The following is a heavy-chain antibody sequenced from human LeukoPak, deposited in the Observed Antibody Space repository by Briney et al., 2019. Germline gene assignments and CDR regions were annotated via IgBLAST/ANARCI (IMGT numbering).Heavy chain of an antibody. D-gene: IGHD1-26*01. CDR2: IYHSGST. Sequence: SETLSLTCTVSGYSISSGYYWGWIRQPPGEGLEWIGSIYHSGSTYYNPSLKSRVTISVDTSKNQFSLKLSSVTAADTAVYYCARDGRLLHYFDYWGQGTLVTVSS. J-gene: IGHJ4*02. CDR3: ARDGRLLHYFDY. CDR1: GYSISSGYY. V-gene: IGHV4-38-2*02.